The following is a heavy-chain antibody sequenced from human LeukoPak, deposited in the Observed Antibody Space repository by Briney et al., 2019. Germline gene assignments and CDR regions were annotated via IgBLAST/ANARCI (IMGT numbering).Heavy chain of an antibody. V-gene: IGHV3-11*01. CDR1: GFTFSDYY. CDR2: ISSSGSTI. Sequence: GGSLRLSCAASGFTFSDYYMSWIRQAPGKGLEWVSYISSSGSTIYYADSVKGRFTIPRDNSKNTLYLQMNSLRAEDTAVYYCAKAQGTYTMIVVVIDCWGQGTLVTVSS. CDR3: AKAQGTYTMIVVVIDC. D-gene: IGHD3-22*01. J-gene: IGHJ4*02.